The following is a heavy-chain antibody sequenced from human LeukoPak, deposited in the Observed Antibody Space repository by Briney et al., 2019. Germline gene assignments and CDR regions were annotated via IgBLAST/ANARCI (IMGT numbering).Heavy chain of an antibody. D-gene: IGHD3-10*01. CDR3: AKDCRFGETINWFGP. CDR1: GFTFSSYG. Sequence: GGSLRLSCAASGFTFSSYGMHWVRQAPGKGLEWVAFIRYDGSNKYYADSVKGRFTISRDNSKNTLYLQMNSLRAEDTAVYYCAKDCRFGETINWFGPWGQGTLVTVSS. V-gene: IGHV3-30*02. J-gene: IGHJ5*02. CDR2: IRYDGSNK.